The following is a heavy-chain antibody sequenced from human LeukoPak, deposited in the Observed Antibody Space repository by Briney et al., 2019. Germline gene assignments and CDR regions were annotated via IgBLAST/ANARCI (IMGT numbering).Heavy chain of an antibody. CDR1: GFTFSSYW. V-gene: IGHV3-7*01. D-gene: IGHD6-13*01. J-gene: IGHJ4*02. CDR2: IKQDGSEK. CDR3: ARNTGYSSSWEDY. Sequence: GGSLRLSCAASGFTFSSYWMSWVRQAPGKGLEWVANIKQDGSEKYYVDSVKGRFTISRDNAKNSLYLQMNSLRAEDTAVYYCARNTGYSSSWEDYWGQGTLVTVSS.